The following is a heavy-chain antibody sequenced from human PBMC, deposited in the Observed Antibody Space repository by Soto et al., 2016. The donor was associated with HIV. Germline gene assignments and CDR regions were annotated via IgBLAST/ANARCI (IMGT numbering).Heavy chain of an antibody. J-gene: IGHJ5*02. CDR1: GYTFTGYY. V-gene: IGHV1-2*02. Sequence: QVQLVQSGAEVKKPGASVKVSCKASGYTFTGYYMHWVRQAPGQGLEWMGWINTNSGDTNYAQKFQGRVTMTRDSSSSTGYMDLSRVRSDDTAVYYCARDCGGNLAGWFDPWGQGTLVTVSS. D-gene: IGHD2-15*01. CDR2: INTNSGDT. CDR3: ARDCGGNLAGWFDP.